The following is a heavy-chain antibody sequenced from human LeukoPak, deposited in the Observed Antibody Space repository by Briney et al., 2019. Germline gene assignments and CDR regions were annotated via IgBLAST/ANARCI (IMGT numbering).Heavy chain of an antibody. J-gene: IGHJ5*02. Sequence: SETLSLTCTVSGGSINSYYWSWIRQPPGKGLEWIGYIYYSGSTNYDPSLKSRVTISVDTSKNQFSLKLSSVTAADTAVYYCARQWELRGWFDPWGQGTLVTVSS. V-gene: IGHV4-59*08. CDR3: ARQWELRGWFDP. D-gene: IGHD1-26*01. CDR2: IYYSGST. CDR1: GGSINSYY.